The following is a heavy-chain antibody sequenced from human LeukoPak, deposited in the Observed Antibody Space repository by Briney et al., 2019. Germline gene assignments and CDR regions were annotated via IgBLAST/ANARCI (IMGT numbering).Heavy chain of an antibody. CDR2: INHSGST. J-gene: IGHJ4*02. CDR3: GGVNLGALDY. D-gene: IGHD1-26*01. CDR1: GGSISSSSYY. V-gene: IGHV4-39*07. Sequence: SETLSLTCTVSGGSISSSSYYWGWIRQPPGKGLEWIGEINHSGSTNYNPSLKSRVTISVDTSKNQFSLKLSSVTAADTAVYYFGGVNLGALDYWGQETLVTVSS.